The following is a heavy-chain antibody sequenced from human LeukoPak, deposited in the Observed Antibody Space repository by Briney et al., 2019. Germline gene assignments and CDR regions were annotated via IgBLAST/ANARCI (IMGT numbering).Heavy chain of an antibody. J-gene: IGHJ4*02. Sequence: GASVNVSCKASGYTFTAYSIHWVRPAPGQGLEWMAWINPNSGATNYAQKFQGRVTMTRDTSISTAYMELSRLRSDDTAVYYCVRQSLGVWGQGTLVTVSS. D-gene: IGHD3-16*01. CDR2: INPNSGAT. CDR1: GYTFTAYS. V-gene: IGHV1-2*02. CDR3: VRQSLGV.